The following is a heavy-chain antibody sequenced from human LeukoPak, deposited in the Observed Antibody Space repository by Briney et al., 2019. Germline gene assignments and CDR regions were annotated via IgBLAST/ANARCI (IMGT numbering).Heavy chain of an antibody. Sequence: PGGSLRLSCAASGFTFDDYVMHWVRQAPGMGLEWVSGITWNSGFIGYADSVKGRFTISRDNAKNSLYLQMNSLRAEDMALYYCAKGEACSVWSGGFDIWGQGTMVTVSS. D-gene: IGHD6-19*01. V-gene: IGHV3-9*03. CDR2: ITWNSGFI. CDR1: GFTFDDYV. J-gene: IGHJ3*02. CDR3: AKGEACSVWSGGFDI.